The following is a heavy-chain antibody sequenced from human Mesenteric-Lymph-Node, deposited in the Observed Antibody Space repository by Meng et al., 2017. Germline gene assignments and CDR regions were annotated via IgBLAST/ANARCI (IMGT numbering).Heavy chain of an antibody. J-gene: IGHJ4*02. D-gene: IGHD1-26*01. V-gene: IGHV3-21*04. Sequence: GESLKISCAASGFTFSSYSMNWVRQAPGKGLEWVSSISSSSSYIYYADSVKGRFTISRDNAKNSLYLQMNSLRAEDTAVYYCAKDLVGATRPPDYWGQGTLVTGSS. CDR2: ISSSSSYI. CDR1: GFTFSSYS. CDR3: AKDLVGATRPPDY.